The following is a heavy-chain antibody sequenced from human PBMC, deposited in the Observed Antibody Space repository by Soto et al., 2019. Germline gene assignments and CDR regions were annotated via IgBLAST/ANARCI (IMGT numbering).Heavy chain of an antibody. V-gene: IGHV1-46*01. D-gene: IGHD3-10*01. J-gene: IGHJ6*02. CDR1: GYTFTSYY. CDR2: INPSGGST. Sequence: ASVKVSCKASGYTFTSYYMHWVRQAPGQGLEWMGIINPSGGSTSYAQKFQGRVTMTRDTSTSTVYMELSSLRSEDTAVYYCATYYGSGNGDYYYGMDVWGQGTTVTLSS. CDR3: ATYYGSGNGDYYYGMDV.